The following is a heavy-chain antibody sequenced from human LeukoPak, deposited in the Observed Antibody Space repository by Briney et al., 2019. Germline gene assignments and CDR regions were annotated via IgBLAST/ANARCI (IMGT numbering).Heavy chain of an antibody. CDR3: ARARVSGYCSGGSCYSYYYHGMDV. V-gene: IGHV4-34*01. Sequence: SETLSLTCAVYGGSFSGYYWSWIRQPPGKGLEWIGEINHSGSTNYNPSLKSRVTISVDTSKNQFSLKLSSVTAADTAVYYCARARVSGYCSGGSCYSYYYHGMDVWGQGTTVTVSS. CDR1: GGSFSGYY. CDR2: INHSGST. D-gene: IGHD2-15*01. J-gene: IGHJ6*02.